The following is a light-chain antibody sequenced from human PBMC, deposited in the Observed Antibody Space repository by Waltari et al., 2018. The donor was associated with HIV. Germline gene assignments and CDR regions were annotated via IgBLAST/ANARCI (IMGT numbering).Light chain of an antibody. CDR2: STN. Sequence: QTVVTQEPSFSVSPGGTVTLTCGLSSGSVSTSYYPSWYQQTPGQAPRKLIYSTNTRASGVPDRFSGSILGNKAALTITGAQADDESDYYCVLYMGSDIWVFGGGTKLTVL. CDR3: VLYMGSDIWV. CDR1: SGSVSTSYY. J-gene: IGLJ3*02. V-gene: IGLV8-61*01.